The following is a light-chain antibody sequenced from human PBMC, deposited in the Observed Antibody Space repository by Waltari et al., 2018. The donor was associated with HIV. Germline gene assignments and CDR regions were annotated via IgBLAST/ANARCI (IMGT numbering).Light chain of an antibody. CDR3: QQYNNGLT. V-gene: IGKV3-15*01. Sequence: EIVMTQSPATLSVSPGERATLSCRASLRISGNLAWYQQKPGQAPRLLIYGASTRATGIPARFSGSGSRTEFTLTISSLQSEDFAIYYCQQYNNGLTFGGGTKVEIK. CDR1: LRISGN. J-gene: IGKJ4*01. CDR2: GAS.